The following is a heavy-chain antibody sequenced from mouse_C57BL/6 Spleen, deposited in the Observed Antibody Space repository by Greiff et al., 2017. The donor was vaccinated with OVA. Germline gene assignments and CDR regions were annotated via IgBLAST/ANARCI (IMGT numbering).Heavy chain of an antibody. Sequence: QVQLKQSGAELVRPGASVTLSCKASGYTFTDYEMHWVKQTPVHGLEWIGAIDPETGGTAYNQKFKGKAILTADKSSSTAYMELRSLTSEDSAVYYCTRLRYYGRNYFDYWGQGTTLTVSS. J-gene: IGHJ2*01. CDR1: GYTFTDYE. V-gene: IGHV1-15*01. CDR2: IDPETGGT. D-gene: IGHD1-1*01. CDR3: TRLRYYGRNYFDY.